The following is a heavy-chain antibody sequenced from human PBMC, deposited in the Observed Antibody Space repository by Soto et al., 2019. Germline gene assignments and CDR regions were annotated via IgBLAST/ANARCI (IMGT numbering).Heavy chain of an antibody. CDR2: TSSSGSTT. CDR3: ARWEVVTGLDY. Sequence: EVQLVDSGGGLVQPGGSLRLSCAASGFTFSSSEMSWVRQAPGKGLEWVSYTSSSGSTTHYADSVKGRFTISRDNAKHSLYLQMNSLRVADTAVYYCARWEVVTGLDYWGQGTLVTVSS. CDR1: GFTFSSSE. J-gene: IGHJ4*02. V-gene: IGHV3-48*03. D-gene: IGHD3-22*01.